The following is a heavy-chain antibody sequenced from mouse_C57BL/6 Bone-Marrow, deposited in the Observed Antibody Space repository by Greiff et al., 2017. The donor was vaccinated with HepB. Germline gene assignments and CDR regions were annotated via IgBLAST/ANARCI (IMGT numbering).Heavy chain of an antibody. CDR3: AGRGWGTFAY. V-gene: IGHV1-42*01. Sequence: VQLQQSGPELVKPGASVKISCKASGYSFTGYYMNWVKQSPEKSLEWIGEINPSTGGTTYNQKFKAKATLTVDKSSSTAYRQLKSLTSEDSAVYYCAGRGWGTFAYWGQGTLVTVSA. J-gene: IGHJ3*01. D-gene: IGHD1-1*02. CDR2: INPSTGGT. CDR1: GYSFTGYY.